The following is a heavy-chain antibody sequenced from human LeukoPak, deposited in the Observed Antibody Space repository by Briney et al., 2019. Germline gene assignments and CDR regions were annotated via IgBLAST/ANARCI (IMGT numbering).Heavy chain of an antibody. Sequence: VASVKVSCKASGYTFTDYYMYRVRQAPGQGPECMGVIHPSGGGTTYAQKFQGRVTLTKDTATSTVYIELSSLRCDDTAVYYCARMAMDTAMVTNFFDLWGQGTLLIVSA. CDR2: IHPSGGGT. CDR3: ARMAMDTAMVTNFFDL. D-gene: IGHD5-18*01. CDR1: GYTFTDYY. J-gene: IGHJ4*02. V-gene: IGHV1-46*01.